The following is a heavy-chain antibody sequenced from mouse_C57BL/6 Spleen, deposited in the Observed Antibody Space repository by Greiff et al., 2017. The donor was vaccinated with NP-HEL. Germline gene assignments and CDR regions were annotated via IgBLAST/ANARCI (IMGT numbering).Heavy chain of an antibody. CDR1: GYSITSGYY. V-gene: IGHV3-6*01. CDR3: ARSDYGSSLYWYFDG. CDR2: ISYDGSN. Sequence: VQLQQSGPGLVKPSQSLSLTCSVTGYSITSGYYWNWIRQFPGNKLEWMGYISYDGSNNYNPSLKNRISITRDTSKNQFFLKLNSVTTEDTATYYCARSDYGSSLYWYFDGWGTGTTVTVAS. J-gene: IGHJ1*03. D-gene: IGHD1-1*01.